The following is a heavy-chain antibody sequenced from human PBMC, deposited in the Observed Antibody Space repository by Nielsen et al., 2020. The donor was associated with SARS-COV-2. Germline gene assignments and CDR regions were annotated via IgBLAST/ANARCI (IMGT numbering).Heavy chain of an antibody. CDR1: GFTFSSYW. V-gene: IGHV3-7*01. J-gene: IGHJ4*02. CDR2: IKQDGSEK. CDR3: ARDSSEPVTPFAY. D-gene: IGHD4-23*01. Sequence: GGSLRLSCAASGFTFSSYWMSWVRQAPGKGLEWVANIKQDGSEKYYVDSVKGRFTISRDNAKNSLYLQMNSLRAEDTAVYYCARDSSEPVTPFAYWGQGTLVTVSS.